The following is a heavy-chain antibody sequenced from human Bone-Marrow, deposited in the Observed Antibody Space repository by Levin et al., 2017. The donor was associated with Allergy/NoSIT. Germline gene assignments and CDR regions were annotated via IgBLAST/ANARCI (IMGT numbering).Heavy chain of an antibody. Sequence: SETLSLTCTVSGGSISSGGYYWSWIRQHPGKGLEWIGYIYYSGSTYYNPSLKSRVTISVDTSKNQFSLKLSSVTAADTAVYYCARDHGISCSSTSCYRYNWFDPWGQGTLVTVSS. J-gene: IGHJ5*02. CDR2: IYYSGST. V-gene: IGHV4-31*03. CDR3: ARDHGISCSSTSCYRYNWFDP. D-gene: IGHD2-2*01. CDR1: GGSISSGGYY.